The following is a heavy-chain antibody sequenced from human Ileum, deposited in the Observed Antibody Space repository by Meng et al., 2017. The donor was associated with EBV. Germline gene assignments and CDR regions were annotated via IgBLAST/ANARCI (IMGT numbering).Heavy chain of an antibody. CDR1: GGSISSGGYS. CDR3: ARGAYFDY. Sequence: LQLQESGSGLVKPSETLSLTCAVSGGSISSGGYSWHWIRQPPGKGLQWIGYIYYSGSAYYNPSLKSRVTLSVDRSTNQFSLNLSSVTAADTAVYYCARGAYFDYWGQGTLVTVSS. J-gene: IGHJ4*02. V-gene: IGHV4-30-2*01. CDR2: IYYSGSA.